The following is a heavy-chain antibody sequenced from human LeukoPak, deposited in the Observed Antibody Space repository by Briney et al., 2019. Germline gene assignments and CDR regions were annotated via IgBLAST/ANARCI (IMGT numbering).Heavy chain of an antibody. CDR2: IYSGGST. V-gene: IGHV3-53*01. CDR3: FLAVGGTGEY. J-gene: IGHJ4*02. CDR1: GFTVSSNY. Sequence: HTGGSLRLSCAASGFTVSSNYMSWVRQAPGKGLEWVSVIYSGGSTYYADSVKGRFTISRDNSKNTLYLQMNSLRAEDTSVYYCFLAVGGTGEYWGQGTLVTVSS. D-gene: IGHD6-19*01.